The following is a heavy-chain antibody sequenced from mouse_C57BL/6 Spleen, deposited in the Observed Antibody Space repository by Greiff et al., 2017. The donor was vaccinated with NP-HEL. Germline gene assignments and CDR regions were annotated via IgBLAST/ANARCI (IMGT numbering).Heavy chain of an antibody. Sequence: VMLVESGPELVKPGASVKISCKASGYAFSSSWMNWVKQRPGQGLEWIGRIYPGDGDTNYNGKFKGKATLTADKSSSTAYMQLSSLTSEDSAVYFCARTMVTFRGFAYWGQGTLVTVSA. CDR3: ARTMVTFRGFAY. CDR1: GYAFSSSW. CDR2: IYPGDGDT. D-gene: IGHD2-2*01. J-gene: IGHJ3*01. V-gene: IGHV1-82*01.